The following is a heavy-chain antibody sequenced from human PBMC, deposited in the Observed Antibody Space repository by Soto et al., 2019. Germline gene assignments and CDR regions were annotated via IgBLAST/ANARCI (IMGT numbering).Heavy chain of an antibody. V-gene: IGHV1-18*01. CDR3: ARDWSSGSYYPGGPENY. D-gene: IGHD1-26*01. J-gene: IGHJ4*02. Sequence: ASVKVSCKASGYTFTSYGISWVRQAPGQGLEWMGWISAYNGNTNYAQKLQGRVTMTTDTSTSTAYMELRSLRSDDTAVYYCARDWSSGSYYPGGPENYWGQGTLVTVSS. CDR1: GYTFTSYG. CDR2: ISAYNGNT.